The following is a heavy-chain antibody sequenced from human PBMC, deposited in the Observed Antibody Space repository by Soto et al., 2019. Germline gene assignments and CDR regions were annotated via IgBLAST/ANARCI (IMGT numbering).Heavy chain of an antibody. CDR1: GAPITWGDYS. CDR3: ARGWVVVPAAVMFNCFDS. V-gene: IGHV4-30-2*01. CDR2: IFHGGST. J-gene: IGHJ5*01. Sequence: PSETLSLTCDLSGAPITWGDYSWNWIRQPPGKGLEWIGYIFHGGSTYYSPSLRSRVTISVDRSSTQFSLKISSVTAADTAVYFWARGWVVVPAAVMFNCFDSWGQGALVTVSS. D-gene: IGHD2-2*01.